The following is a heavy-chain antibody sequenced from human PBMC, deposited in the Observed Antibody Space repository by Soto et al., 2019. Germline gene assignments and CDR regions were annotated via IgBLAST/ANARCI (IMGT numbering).Heavy chain of an antibody. V-gene: IGHV3-7*03. J-gene: IGHJ4*02. CDR1: GFTFSDYW. Sequence: GGSLRLSCAASGFTFSDYWMSWVRQAPGKGLEWVGSINQDGSGGYYVDSLKGRFTISRDNAKNSLSLQMNNLRAEDTAVYYCASRGSAGIHFDSWGQGTLVTVSS. D-gene: IGHD3-10*01. CDR2: INQDGSGG. CDR3: ASRGSAGIHFDS.